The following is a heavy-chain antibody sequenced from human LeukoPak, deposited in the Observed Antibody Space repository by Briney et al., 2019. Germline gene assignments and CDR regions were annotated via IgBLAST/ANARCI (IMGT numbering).Heavy chain of an antibody. Sequence: SETLSLTCTVSGGSISSYYWSWIRQPPGKGLEWIGYIYYSGSTNYNPSLKSRVTISVDRSKNQFSLKLSSVTAADTAVYYCAREAASGEYFDYWGQGTLVTVSS. CDR2: IYYSGST. CDR1: GGSISSYY. V-gene: IGHV4-59*12. D-gene: IGHD1-26*01. J-gene: IGHJ4*02. CDR3: AREAASGEYFDY.